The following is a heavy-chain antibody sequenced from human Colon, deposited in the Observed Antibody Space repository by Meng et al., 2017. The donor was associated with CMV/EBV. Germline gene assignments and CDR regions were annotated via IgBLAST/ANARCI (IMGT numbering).Heavy chain of an antibody. D-gene: IGHD3-3*01. CDR1: GYTFNGYF. V-gene: IGHV1-2*02. CDR3: ATFGGDFDY. CDR2: INPVTGDT. J-gene: IGHJ4*02. Sequence: QVQLVQFGAEVKEPGVSVKVSCKTAGYTFNGYFMHWVRQAPGQGLEWMGWINPVTGDTSYAQKFQVRVTMTRDTSISTAYMELSSLRSDDTAVYYCATFGGDFDYWGQGTLVTVSS.